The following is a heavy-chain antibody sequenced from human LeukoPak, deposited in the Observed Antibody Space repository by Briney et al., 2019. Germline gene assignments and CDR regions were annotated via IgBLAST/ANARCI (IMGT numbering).Heavy chain of an antibody. CDR2: INHSGST. V-gene: IGHV4-34*01. J-gene: IGHJ4*02. CDR3: ARGGATMVRGVHGY. D-gene: IGHD3-10*01. Sequence: PSETLPLTCAVYGGSFSGYYWSWIRQPPGKGLEWIGEINHSGSTNYNPSLKSRVTISVDTSKNQFSLKLSSVTAADTAVYYCARGGATMVRGVHGYWGQGTLVTVSS. CDR1: GGSFSGYY.